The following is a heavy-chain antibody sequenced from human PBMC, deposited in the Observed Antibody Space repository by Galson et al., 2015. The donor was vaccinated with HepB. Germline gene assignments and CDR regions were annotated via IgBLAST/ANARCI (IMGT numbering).Heavy chain of an antibody. D-gene: IGHD2-21*02. CDR1: GFTFSSYA. CDR3: ARSYVVVTAMTDY. J-gene: IGHJ4*02. CDR2: ISYDGSNK. V-gene: IGHV3-30-3*01. Sequence: SLRLSCAASGFTFSSYAMHWVRQAPGKGLEWVAVISYDGSNKYYADSVKGRFTISRDNSKNTLYLQMNSLRAEDTAVYYCARSYVVVTAMTDYWGQGTLVTVSS.